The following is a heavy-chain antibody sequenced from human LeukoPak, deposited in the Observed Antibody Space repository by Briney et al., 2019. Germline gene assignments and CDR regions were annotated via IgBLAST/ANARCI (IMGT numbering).Heavy chain of an antibody. V-gene: IGHV4-39*01. CDR2: FFYGGNT. Sequence: SETLSLTCTVSGGSISSDTYYWGWIRQPPGKGREWIGSFFYGGNTYYDPFLKSRVTISADTSKNQFSLKLTFVTAADTAVYYCASQPQREYTYGFADYWGQGTLVTVSS. D-gene: IGHD5-18*01. J-gene: IGHJ4*02. CDR1: GGSISSDTYY. CDR3: ASQPQREYTYGFADY.